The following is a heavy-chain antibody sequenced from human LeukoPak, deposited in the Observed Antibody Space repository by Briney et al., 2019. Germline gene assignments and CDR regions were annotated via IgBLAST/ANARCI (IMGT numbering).Heavy chain of an antibody. V-gene: IGHV1-46*01. Sequence: GASVKVSCKASGYTFTSYYMHWVRQAPGQGLEWMGIINPSGGSTSYAQKFQGRVTMTRDTSTSTVYMELSSLRSEDTAVYYCAREVRGYGSGSWAYYYYYMDVWGKGTTVTISS. CDR2: INPSGGST. D-gene: IGHD3-10*01. J-gene: IGHJ6*03. CDR1: GYTFTSYY. CDR3: AREVRGYGSGSWAYYYYYMDV.